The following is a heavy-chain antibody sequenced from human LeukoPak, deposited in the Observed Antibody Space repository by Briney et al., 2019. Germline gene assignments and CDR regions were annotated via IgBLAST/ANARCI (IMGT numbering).Heavy chain of an antibody. D-gene: IGHD6-13*01. CDR2: IHHSGST. Sequence: SGTLSLTCAVSGGSISSSNWWSWVRQPPGKGLEWIGEIHHSGSTNYNPSLKSRVTISVDKSKNQFSLKLSSVTAADTAVYYCASLSPGIAAAGRYYFDYWGQGTLVTVSS. J-gene: IGHJ4*02. CDR3: ASLSPGIAAAGRYYFDY. CDR1: GGSISSSNW. V-gene: IGHV4-4*02.